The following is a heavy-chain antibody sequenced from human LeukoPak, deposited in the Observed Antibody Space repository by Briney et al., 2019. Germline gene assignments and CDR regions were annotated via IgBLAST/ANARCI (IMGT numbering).Heavy chain of an antibody. CDR1: GYTFTGYY. V-gene: IGHV1-2*06. CDR2: INPNSGGT. CDR3: ARPTRVGPGNNWFDP. D-gene: IGHD1-26*01. Sequence: ASAKVSCKASGYTFTGYYMHWVRQAPGQGLEWMGRINPNSGGTNYAQKFQGRVTMTRDTSISTAYMELSRLRSDDTAVYYCARPTRVGPGNNWFDPWGQGTLVTVSS. J-gene: IGHJ5*02.